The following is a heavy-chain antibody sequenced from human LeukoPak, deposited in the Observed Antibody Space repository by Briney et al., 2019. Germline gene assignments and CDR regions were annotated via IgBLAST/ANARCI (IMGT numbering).Heavy chain of an antibody. CDR3: AGSLAYCGGDCRLGDY. J-gene: IGHJ4*02. Sequence: GGSLGLSCAASGFTVSNNYMGWVRQAPAKGLEWVSVINTVGTTYYADSVRGRFTISRDNSKNTLYLQMNSLRVEDTAVYYCAGSLAYCGGDCRLGDYWGQGTLVTVSS. CDR2: INTVGTT. V-gene: IGHV3-66*01. D-gene: IGHD2-21*02. CDR1: GFTVSNNY.